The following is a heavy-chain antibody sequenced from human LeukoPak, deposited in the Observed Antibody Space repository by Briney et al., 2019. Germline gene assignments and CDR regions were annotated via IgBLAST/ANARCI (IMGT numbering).Heavy chain of an antibody. CDR3: AREGMTAIDGRVGDY. V-gene: IGHV3-66*02. D-gene: IGHD2-21*02. CDR1: GFTVSSNY. Sequence: GGSLRLSCAASGFTVSSNYMSWVRQAPGKGLEWVSVIYSGGSTYYADSVKGRFTISRDNSKNRLYLQMNSLRAEDTAVYYCAREGMTAIDGRVGDYWGQGTLVTVSS. J-gene: IGHJ4*02. CDR2: IYSGGST.